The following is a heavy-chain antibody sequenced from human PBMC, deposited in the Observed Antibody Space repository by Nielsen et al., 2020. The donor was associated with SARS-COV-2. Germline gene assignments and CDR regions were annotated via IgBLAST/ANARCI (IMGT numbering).Heavy chain of an antibody. D-gene: IGHD2-2*01. CDR3: AKSSTSCCGMDV. Sequence: SLRLSCAASGFSFDDFAMHWIRQAPGKGLEWVSSINWNSGSIGYADSVKGRFTISRDNAKNSLYLQMNSLRAEDTALYYCAKSSTSCCGMDVWGQGTTVTVSS. CDR2: INWNSGSI. V-gene: IGHV3-9*01. CDR1: GFSFDDFA. J-gene: IGHJ6*02.